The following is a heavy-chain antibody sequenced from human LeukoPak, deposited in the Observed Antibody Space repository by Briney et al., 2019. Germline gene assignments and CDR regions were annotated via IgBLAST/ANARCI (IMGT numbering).Heavy chain of an antibody. J-gene: IGHJ2*01. CDR1: GFTFSSYE. V-gene: IGHV3-48*03. CDR2: IGSSGSTI. D-gene: IGHD5-24*01. CDR3: ARARRDGYNWANWYFDL. Sequence: GGSLRLSCAASGFTFSSYEMNWVRQAPGKGLEWVSYIGSSGSTIYYADSVKGRFTISRDNAKNSLYLQMNSLRAEDTAVYYCARARRDGYNWANWYFDLWGRGTLVTVSS.